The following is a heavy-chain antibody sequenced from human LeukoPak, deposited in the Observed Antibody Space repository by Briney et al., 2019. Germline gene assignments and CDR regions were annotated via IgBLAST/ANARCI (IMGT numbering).Heavy chain of an antibody. CDR2: ISWDGGST. CDR3: AKDTPAYCGGDCYPDY. V-gene: IGHV3-43D*03. J-gene: IGHJ4*02. Sequence: QPGGSLRLSCAASGFTFDDYAMHWVRQAPGKGLEWVSLISWDGGSTYYADSVKGRFTISRDNSKNSLYLQMNSLRAEDTALYYCAKDTPAYCGGDCYPDYWGQGTPVTVSS. CDR1: GFTFDDYA. D-gene: IGHD2-21*01.